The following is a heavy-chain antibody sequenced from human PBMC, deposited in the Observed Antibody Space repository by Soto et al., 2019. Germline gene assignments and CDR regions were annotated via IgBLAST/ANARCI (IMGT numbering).Heavy chain of an antibody. D-gene: IGHD3-22*01. Sequence: SETLSLTCAVSGGSFSSGDYSWNWIRQPPGKGLEWIGYIYYGGSTYYNPSLQSRVTMSVDRSRNQFSLKLNSVTAEDTAVYYCARVRREYDNSGTVEYWGQGTLVTVSS. CDR3: ARVRREYDNSGTVEY. CDR2: IYYGGST. CDR1: GGSFSSGDYS. V-gene: IGHV4-30-2*01. J-gene: IGHJ4*02.